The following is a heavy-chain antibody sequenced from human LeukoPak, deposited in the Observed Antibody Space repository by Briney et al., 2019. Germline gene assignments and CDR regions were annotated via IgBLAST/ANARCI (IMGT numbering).Heavy chain of an antibody. CDR1: GFAFSSNW. V-gene: IGHV3-74*01. CDR2: INSGGSGT. CDR3: ARDKGVAY. J-gene: IGHJ4*02. Sequence: PGGSLRLSCAASGFAFSSNWMHWVRQTPGKGLVWVSRINSGGSGTSYADSVEGRFTISRDNAKNSLYLQMNSLRAEDTAVYYCARDKGVAYWGQGTLVTVSS. D-gene: IGHD2-15*01.